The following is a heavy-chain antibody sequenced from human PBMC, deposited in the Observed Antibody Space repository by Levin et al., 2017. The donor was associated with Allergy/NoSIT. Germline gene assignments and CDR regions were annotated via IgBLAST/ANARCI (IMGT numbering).Heavy chain of an antibody. D-gene: IGHD3-10*01. J-gene: IGHJ3*02. CDR1: GFTFSSYA. V-gene: IGHV3-23*01. CDR2: ISGSGGST. Sequence: GGSLRLSCAASGFTFSSYAMSWVRQAPGKGLEWVSAISGSGGSTYYADSVKGRFTISRDNSKNTLYLQMNSLRAEDTAVYYCAKDLAVRGVIKAQSKVGAFDIWGQGTMVTVSS. CDR3: AKDLAVRGVIKAQSKVGAFDI.